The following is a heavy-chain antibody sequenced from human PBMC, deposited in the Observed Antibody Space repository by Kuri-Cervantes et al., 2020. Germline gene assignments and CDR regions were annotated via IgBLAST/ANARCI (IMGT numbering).Heavy chain of an antibody. D-gene: IGHD4-17*01. CDR3: ARKTTVTNGGAFDI. Sequence: GGSLRLSCAASGFTFSSYAMSWVRQAPGKGLEWVSYISGSSSTIYYADSVKGRFTISRDNSKNTLYLQMNSLRAEDTAVYYCARKTTVTNGGAFDIWGQGTRVTVSS. CDR2: ISGSSSTI. J-gene: IGHJ3*02. V-gene: IGHV3-48*01. CDR1: GFTFSSYA.